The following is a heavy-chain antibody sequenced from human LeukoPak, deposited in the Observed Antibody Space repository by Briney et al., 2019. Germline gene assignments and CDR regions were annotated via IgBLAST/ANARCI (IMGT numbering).Heavy chain of an antibody. CDR1: GFTFSSYA. CDR2: ISGSGGST. J-gene: IGHJ4*02. Sequence: GGSLRLPFAASGFTFSSYAISWVRQAPGGGLEWVSAISGSGGSTYCADSVKGRFTTSRDNSKDTLYLQMNSLRAEDMAVYYCAKDGKPPAGLWVVVPAAIFDYWGQGTLVTVSS. V-gene: IGHV3-23*01. D-gene: IGHD2-2*01. CDR3: AKDGKPPAGLWVVVPAAIFDY.